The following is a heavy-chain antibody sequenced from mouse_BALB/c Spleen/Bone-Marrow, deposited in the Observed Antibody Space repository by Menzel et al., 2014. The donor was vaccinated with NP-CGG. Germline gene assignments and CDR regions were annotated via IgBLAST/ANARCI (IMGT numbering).Heavy chain of an antibody. CDR1: GFNIKDTY. CDR3: ASKKNYYAMDY. J-gene: IGHJ4*01. CDR2: IDPANGYT. Sequence: VQLQRSGAELVKPGASVKLSCTASGFNIKDTYMHWVKQRPEQGLEWIGRIDPANGYTNYAPKFQGKATITADTSSNTAYLQLSSLTSEDTAVYYCASKKNYYAMDYWGQGTSVTVSS. V-gene: IGHV14-3*02.